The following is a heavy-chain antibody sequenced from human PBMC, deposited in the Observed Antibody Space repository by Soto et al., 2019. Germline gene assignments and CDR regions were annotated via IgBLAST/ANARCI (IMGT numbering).Heavy chain of an antibody. Sequence: QVQLVESGGGVVQPGRSLRLSCAASGFTFSSYGMHWVRQAPGKGLEWVAVISYDGSNKYYADSVKGRFTISRDNSKNTLYLQMNSLRAEDTAVYYCAKDGYYYDSSGHHFDYWGQGTLVTVSS. CDR2: ISYDGSNK. D-gene: IGHD3-22*01. CDR1: GFTFSSYG. V-gene: IGHV3-30*18. J-gene: IGHJ4*02. CDR3: AKDGYYYDSSGHHFDY.